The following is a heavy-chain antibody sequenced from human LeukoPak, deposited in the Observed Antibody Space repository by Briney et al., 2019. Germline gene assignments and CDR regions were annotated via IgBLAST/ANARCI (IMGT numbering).Heavy chain of an antibody. CDR2: IYYTGKT. J-gene: IGHJ4*02. Sequence: SGTLSLTCTVSGDSVSNGNYYWSWLRQPPGKALEWIGYIYYTGKTYYNPSLEGRVTILVDTSRNHFSVKLSSVTAADTAVYYCARSQNYYGSGDYWSQGTLVTVSS. CDR1: GDSVSNGNYY. CDR3: ARSQNYYGSGDY. D-gene: IGHD3-10*01. V-gene: IGHV4-61*03.